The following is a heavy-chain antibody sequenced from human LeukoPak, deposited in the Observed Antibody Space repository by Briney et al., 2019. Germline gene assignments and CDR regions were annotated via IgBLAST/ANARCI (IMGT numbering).Heavy chain of an antibody. V-gene: IGHV1-18*01. J-gene: IGHJ6*02. CDR2: ISAYNGNT. CDR1: GYTFTSYG. D-gene: IGHD3-10*01. CDR3: ARDSGRFADYYYYGMDV. Sequence: WASVKVSCKASGYTFTSYGISWVRQAPGQGLEWMGWISAYNGNTNYAQKLQGRVTMTTDTSTSTAYMELRSLRSDDTAVYYCARDSGRFADYYYYGMDVWGQGTTVTVSS.